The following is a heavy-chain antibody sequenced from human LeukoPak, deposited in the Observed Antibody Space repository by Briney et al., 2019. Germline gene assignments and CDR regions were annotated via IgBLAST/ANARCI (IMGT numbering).Heavy chain of an antibody. D-gene: IGHD1-26*01. CDR3: ARARAKPDYYYYMDV. Sequence: GGSLRLSCAASGFTFSSYSMNWVRQAPGKGLEWVSSISSSSSYIYYADSVKGRFTISRDNAKNSLYLQMNSLRAEDTAVYYCARARAKPDYYYYMDVWGKGTTVTISS. CDR2: ISSSSSYI. CDR1: GFTFSSYS. V-gene: IGHV3-21*01. J-gene: IGHJ6*03.